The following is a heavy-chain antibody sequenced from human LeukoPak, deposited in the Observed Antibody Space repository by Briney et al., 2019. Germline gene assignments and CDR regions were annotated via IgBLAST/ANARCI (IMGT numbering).Heavy chain of an antibody. CDR1: GFTFSSYG. CDR2: IRYDGNYK. J-gene: IGHJ4*02. CDR3: ARDRNIRDVWFADLDY. Sequence: GGSLRLSCAASGFTFSSYGMHWVRQAPGKGLEWVAFIRYDGNYKYYADSVKGRFTISRDVSKNTLYLQMNSLRAEDTAVYYCARDRNIRDVWFADLDYWGQGTLVTVSS. D-gene: IGHD3-10*01. V-gene: IGHV3-30*02.